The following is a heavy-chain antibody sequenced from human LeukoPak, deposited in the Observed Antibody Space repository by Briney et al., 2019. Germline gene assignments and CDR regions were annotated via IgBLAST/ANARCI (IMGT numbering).Heavy chain of an antibody. V-gene: IGHV3-23*01. J-gene: IGHJ4*02. CDR2: ISGSGGST. CDR3: AKLPRYCSSTSCYPFDY. CDR1: GFTFSSYA. Sequence: PGRSLRLSCAASGFTFSSYAMSWVRQAPGKGLEWVSAISGSGGSTYYADSVKGRFTISRDNSKNTLYLQMNSLRAEDTAVYYCAKLPRYCSSTSCYPFDYWGQGTLVTVSS. D-gene: IGHD2-2*01.